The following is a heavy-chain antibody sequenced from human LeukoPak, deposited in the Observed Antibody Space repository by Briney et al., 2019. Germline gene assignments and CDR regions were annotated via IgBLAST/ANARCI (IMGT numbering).Heavy chain of an antibody. CDR1: GYTFTGYY. D-gene: IGHD1-26*01. J-gene: IGHJ1*01. CDR3: ARERSEWELLEQYFQH. CDR2: IIPNSGGT. V-gene: IGHV1-2*02. Sequence: ASVKVSCKATGYTFTGYYMHWVRQAPGQELEWMGWIIPNSGGTNYAQKFQGRVNMTRDTSISTAYMELSRLRSDDTAVYYCARERSEWELLEQYFQHWGQGTLVTVS.